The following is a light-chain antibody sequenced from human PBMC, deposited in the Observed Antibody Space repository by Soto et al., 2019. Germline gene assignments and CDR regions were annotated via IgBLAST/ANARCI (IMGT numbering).Light chain of an antibody. J-gene: IGKJ1*01. Sequence: EIVMTQSPATLSVSPGERATLSCRASQRITTVAWYQQRPGQAPRLLIYGLSIRAPGIPARFSVSGSGTDFTLTISSLQSEDFAVYYCQQYNDWPTFGQGTKVDIK. CDR1: QRITT. CDR2: GLS. CDR3: QQYNDWPT. V-gene: IGKV3-15*01.